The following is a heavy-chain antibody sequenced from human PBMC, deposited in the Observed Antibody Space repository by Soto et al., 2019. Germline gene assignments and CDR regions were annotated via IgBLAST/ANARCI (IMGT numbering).Heavy chain of an antibody. J-gene: IGHJ5*02. CDR1: GGSISSYY. D-gene: IGHD3-22*01. Sequence: SETLSLTCTVSGGSISSYYWSWIRQPPGKGLECIGYIYYSGSTNYNPSLKSRVTISVDTSKNQFSLKLSSVTAADTAVYYCARDKDYYDSSGYYRVENWFDPWGQGTLVTVSS. CDR3: ARDKDYYDSSGYYRVENWFDP. V-gene: IGHV4-59*01. CDR2: IYYSGST.